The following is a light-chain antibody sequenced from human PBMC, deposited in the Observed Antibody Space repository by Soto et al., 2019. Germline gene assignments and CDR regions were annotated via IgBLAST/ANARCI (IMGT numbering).Light chain of an antibody. J-gene: IGKJ4*01. Sequence: EIVMTQSPATLSVSPVERSTLSCRASQSVSSNLAWYQQKPGQAPRLLIYGASTRATGIPARFSGSGSGTEFTLTISSLQSEDFATYYCQQLRMYPSTFGGGTKVDIK. CDR2: GAS. CDR3: QQLRMYPST. V-gene: IGKV3-15*01. CDR1: QSVSSN.